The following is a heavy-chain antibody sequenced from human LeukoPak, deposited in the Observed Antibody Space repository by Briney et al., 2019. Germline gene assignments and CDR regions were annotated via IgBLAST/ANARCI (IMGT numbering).Heavy chain of an antibody. V-gene: IGHV3-48*04. Sequence: GGSLRLSCAAAEYTFVRYAMNWVRQAPGEGLGWVSYIRSSSFKIGYADSVKGRFTISRDNSKNSLYLQMDSLRVEDTAVYYCVRDPSYGSSWYYYMDVWGKGTTVTVSS. CDR3: VRDPSYGSSWYYYMDV. CDR1: EYTFVRYA. D-gene: IGHD6-13*01. CDR2: IRSSSFKI. J-gene: IGHJ6*03.